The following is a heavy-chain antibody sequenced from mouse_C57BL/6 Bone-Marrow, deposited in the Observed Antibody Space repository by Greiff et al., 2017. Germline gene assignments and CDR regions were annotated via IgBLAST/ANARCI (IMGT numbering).Heavy chain of an antibody. CDR3: ARHYYDCGVYFDY. CDR1: GYTFTDYY. Sequence: QVQLQQSGAELVRPGASVKLSCKASGYTFTDYYINWVKQRPGQGLEWIARIYPGSGNTYYNEKFKGKATLTAEKSSSTAYMQLSCLTSADSAVSFCARHYYDCGVYFDYWGQGTTLTVSS. D-gene: IGHD2-4*01. V-gene: IGHV1-76*01. CDR2: IYPGSGNT. J-gene: IGHJ2*01.